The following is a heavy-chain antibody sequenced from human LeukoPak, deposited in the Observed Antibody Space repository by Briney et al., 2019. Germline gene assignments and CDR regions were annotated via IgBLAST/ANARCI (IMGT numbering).Heavy chain of an antibody. CDR1: GFTFSSYW. CDR3: ARIRMVRGVII. Sequence: GGSLRLSCAAPGFTFSSYWMSWVRQAPGKGLEWVANIKQDGSEKYYVDSVKGRFTISRDNAKNSLYLQMNSLRAEDTAVYYCARIRMVRGVIIWGQGTLVTVSS. CDR2: IKQDGSEK. V-gene: IGHV3-7*01. D-gene: IGHD3-10*01. J-gene: IGHJ4*02.